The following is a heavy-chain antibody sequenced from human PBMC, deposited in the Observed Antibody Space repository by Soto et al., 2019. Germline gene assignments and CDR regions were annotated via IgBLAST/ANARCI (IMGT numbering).Heavy chain of an antibody. J-gene: IGHJ3*02. CDR3: ARLEMGRDYRDAFDI. CDR1: GGSISSYY. V-gene: IGHV4-59*08. Sequence: SETLSLTCTVSGGSISSYYWSWSRQPPGKGLEWIGYIYYSGSTNYNPSLKSRVTISVDTSKNQFSLKLSSVTAADTAVYYCARLEMGRDYRDAFDIWGQGTMVTVS. CDR2: IYYSGST. D-gene: IGHD4-17*01.